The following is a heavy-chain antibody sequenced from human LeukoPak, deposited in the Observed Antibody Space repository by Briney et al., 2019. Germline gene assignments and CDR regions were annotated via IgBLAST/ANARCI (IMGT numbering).Heavy chain of an antibody. Sequence: SETLSLTCTVSGGSISSYYWSWIRQPPGKGLEWIGYIYYSGSTNYNPSLKSRVTISVDTSKNQFSLKLSSVTAADTAVYYCARDGGLDDYVWGSYGYWGQETLVTVSS. CDR3: ARDGGLDDYVWGSYGY. D-gene: IGHD3-16*01. CDR1: GGSISSYY. CDR2: IYYSGST. J-gene: IGHJ4*02. V-gene: IGHV4-59*01.